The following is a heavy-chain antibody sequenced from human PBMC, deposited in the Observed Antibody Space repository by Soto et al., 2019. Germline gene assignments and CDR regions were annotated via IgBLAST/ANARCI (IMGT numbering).Heavy chain of an antibody. CDR1: GGTFSSYA. J-gene: IGHJ6*03. CDR3: ARDRHPDDYYYYMDV. CDR2: IIPIFGTA. V-gene: IGHV1-69*01. Sequence: QVQLVQSGAAVKKPGSSVKVSCKASGGTFSSYAISWVRQDPGQWLELMGGIIPIFGTANYAQKFQGRVTITADESTSTAYMELSSLRSADTAVYYCARDRHPDDYYYYMDVCGKGTTVTVSS.